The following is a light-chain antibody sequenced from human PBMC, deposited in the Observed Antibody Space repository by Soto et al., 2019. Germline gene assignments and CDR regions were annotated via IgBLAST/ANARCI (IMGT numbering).Light chain of an antibody. CDR3: AAWDDSLSGFYV. CDR2: SNN. CDR1: SSNIGSNT. J-gene: IGLJ1*01. Sequence: QSALTQPPSASGTPGQRVTISCSGSSSNIGSNTVNWYQQLPGTAPKLLIYSNNQRPSGVPDRFSGSKSGTSASLAISGLQSEDEADYYCAAWDDSLSGFYVFGTGPKVTVL. V-gene: IGLV1-44*01.